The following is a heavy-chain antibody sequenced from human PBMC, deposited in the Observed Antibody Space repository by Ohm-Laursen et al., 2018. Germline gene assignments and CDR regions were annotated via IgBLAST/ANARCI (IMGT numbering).Heavy chain of an antibody. Sequence: FPRLSCTASGFTFNTYAMHWVRQAPGKGLEWVSAISAGGGNTYYADSVKGRFTISRDNSKNTLYLQMNSLRAEDTAVYYCAKRDVSNYHCFDSWGQGTLVTVSS. CDR1: GFTFNTYA. D-gene: IGHD4-11*01. CDR2: ISAGGGNT. V-gene: IGHV3-23*01. CDR3: AKRDVSNYHCFDS. J-gene: IGHJ4*02.